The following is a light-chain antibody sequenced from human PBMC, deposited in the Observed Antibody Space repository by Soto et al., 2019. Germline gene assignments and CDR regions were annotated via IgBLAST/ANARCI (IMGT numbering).Light chain of an antibody. J-gene: IGKJ2*01. CDR2: DAS. Sequence: DIQMTQSPSTLSASVGDRVTITCRASQSISSWLAWYQQKPGKAPKLLIYDASSLESGVPSRFSGSGSGTEFTLTSSSLQPDDFAIYYCQQYNRYTFGQGTKLEIK. CDR3: QQYNRYT. V-gene: IGKV1-5*01. CDR1: QSISSW.